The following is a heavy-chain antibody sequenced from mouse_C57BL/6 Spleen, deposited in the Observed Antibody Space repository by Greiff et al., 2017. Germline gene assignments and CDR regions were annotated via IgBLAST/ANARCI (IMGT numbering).Heavy chain of an antibody. J-gene: IGHJ1*03. Sequence: LQESGAELVKPGASVKISCKASGYAFSSYWMNWVKQRPGKGLEWIGQIYPGDGDTNYNGKFKGKATLTADKSSSTAYMQLSSLTSEDSAVYFCARWSYWYFDVWGTGTTVTVSS. V-gene: IGHV1-80*01. CDR3: ARWSYWYFDV. CDR1: GYAFSSYW. CDR2: IYPGDGDT.